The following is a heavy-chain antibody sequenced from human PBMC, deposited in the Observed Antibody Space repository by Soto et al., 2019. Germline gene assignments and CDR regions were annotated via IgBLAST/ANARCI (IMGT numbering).Heavy chain of an antibody. J-gene: IGHJ6*02. CDR3: AKDHWAAYSGYAILNDLDV. CDR2: ISYEGSKT. CDR1: GFTFSDYG. Sequence: QVQLVESGGGVVQPGRSLRLSCAASGFTFSDYGIHWVRQAPGKGLEWVAVISYEGSKTYYADSVKGRFTISRDNSKNTLYLQMASLRPEDTAVYYCAKDHWAAYSGYAILNDLDVWGQGITVTVSS. D-gene: IGHD5-12*01. V-gene: IGHV3-30*18.